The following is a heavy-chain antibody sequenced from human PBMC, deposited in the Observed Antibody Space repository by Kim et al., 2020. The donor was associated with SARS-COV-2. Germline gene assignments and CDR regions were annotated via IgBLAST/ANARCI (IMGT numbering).Heavy chain of an antibody. CDR2: GSGK. V-gene: IGHV3-7*03. Sequence: GSGKYYVDAGKGRFTISRDNAKNSLYRQMNSLRAEDTAVYYCARDGPPDYWGQGTLVTVSS. J-gene: IGHJ4*02. CDR3: ARDGPPDY.